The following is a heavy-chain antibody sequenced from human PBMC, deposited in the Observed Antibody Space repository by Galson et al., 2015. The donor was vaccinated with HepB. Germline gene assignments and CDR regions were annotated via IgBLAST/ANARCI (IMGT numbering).Heavy chain of an antibody. D-gene: IGHD3-22*01. V-gene: IGHV3-23*01. CDR1: GFTFSSYA. CDR2: ISGSGGST. CDR3: ARDPSHYDVLWDY. Sequence: SLRLSCAASGFTFSSYAMSWVRQAPGKGLEWVSAISGSGGSTYYADSVKGRFTISRDNSKNTLYLQMNGLRAEDTAVYYCARDPSHYDVLWDYWGQGTLVTVSS. J-gene: IGHJ4*02.